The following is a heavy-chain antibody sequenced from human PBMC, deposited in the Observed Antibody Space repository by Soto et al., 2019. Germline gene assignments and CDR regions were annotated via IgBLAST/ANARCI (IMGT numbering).Heavy chain of an antibody. Sequence: PGGSLRLSCAASGFTFSSYGMHWVRQAPGKGLEWVAVIWYDGSNKYYADSVKGRFTISRDNSKNTLYLQMNSLRAEDTAVYYCGRKPGRWSYYFDYWGQGTLVTVSS. D-gene: IGHD6-13*01. CDR3: GRKPGRWSYYFDY. CDR1: GFTFSSYG. V-gene: IGHV3-33*01. J-gene: IGHJ4*02. CDR2: IWYDGSNK.